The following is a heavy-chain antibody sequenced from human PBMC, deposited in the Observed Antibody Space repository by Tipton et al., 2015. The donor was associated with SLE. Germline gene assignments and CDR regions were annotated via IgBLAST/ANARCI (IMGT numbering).Heavy chain of an antibody. Sequence: SLRLSCAASGFTFSSYEMNWVRQAPGKGLEWVSYISSSGSTIYYADSVKGRFTISRDNAKNSLYLQMNSLRAEDTAVYYCARDGGIGGRESDAFDIWGQGTMVTVSS. CDR1: GFTFSSYE. CDR3: ARDGGIGGRESDAFDI. CDR2: ISSSGSTI. V-gene: IGHV3-48*03. D-gene: IGHD2-15*01. J-gene: IGHJ3*02.